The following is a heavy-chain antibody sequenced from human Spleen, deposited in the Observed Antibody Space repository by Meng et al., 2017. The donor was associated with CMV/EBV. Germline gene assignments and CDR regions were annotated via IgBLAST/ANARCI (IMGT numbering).Heavy chain of an antibody. D-gene: IGHD6-19*01. CDR3: ARVGSSGWYPFPMYRWFDP. V-gene: IGHV4-34*01. Sequence: GSLRLSCGVYGGSFSVYYWSWIRQPPGKGLEWIGEINHSGSTNYNPSLKSRVTISVDTSKNQFSLKLSSVTAADTAVYYCARVGSSGWYPFPMYRWFDPWGQGTLVTVSS. J-gene: IGHJ5*02. CDR1: GGSFSVYY. CDR2: INHSGST.